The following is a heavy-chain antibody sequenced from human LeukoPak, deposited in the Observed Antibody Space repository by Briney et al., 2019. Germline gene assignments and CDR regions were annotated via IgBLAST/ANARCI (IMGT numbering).Heavy chain of an antibody. D-gene: IGHD2-2*01. J-gene: IGHJ4*02. V-gene: IGHV1-2*02. CDR2: INPNSGGT. CDR3: ARSSRYCSSTSCYFVQ. Sequence: ASVEASCKASGYTFTDYYMHWVRQAPGQGIEWMGWINPNSGGTNYAQKFQGRVTMTRDTSISTAYMELSGLRSDDTAVYYCARSSRYCSSTSCYFVQWGQGTLVTVSS. CDR1: GYTFTDYY.